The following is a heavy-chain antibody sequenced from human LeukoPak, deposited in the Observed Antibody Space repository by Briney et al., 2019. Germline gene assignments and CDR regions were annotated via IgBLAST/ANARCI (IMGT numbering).Heavy chain of an antibody. V-gene: IGHV3-11*05. D-gene: IGHD2-15*01. CDR1: GFTFSDYY. CDR3: ARGARYCSGGTCPDY. J-gene: IGHJ4*02. Sequence: GGSLRLSCAASGFTFSDYYMSWIRQAPGKGLEWVSCISSSNTYTNYADSVKGRFTISRDNAKNSLSLQMNSLRAEDTAMYYCARGARYCSGGTCPDYWGQGTLVTVSS. CDR2: ISSSNTYT.